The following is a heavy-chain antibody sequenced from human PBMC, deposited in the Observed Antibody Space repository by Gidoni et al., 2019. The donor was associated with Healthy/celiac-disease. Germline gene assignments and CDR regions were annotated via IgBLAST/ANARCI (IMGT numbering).Heavy chain of an antibody. V-gene: IGHV4-30-4*01. CDR1: GGSISSGDYY. CDR2: IYYSGST. D-gene: IGHD2-2*01. J-gene: IGHJ4*02. Sequence: QVQLQESGPGLVKPSQTLSLTCTVSGGSISSGDYYWSWIRQPPGKGLEWIGYIYYSGSTYYNPSLKSRVTISVDTSKNQFSLKLSSVTAADTAVYYCAREGEYCSSTSCLYYFDYWGQGTLVTVSS. CDR3: AREGEYCSSTSCLYYFDY.